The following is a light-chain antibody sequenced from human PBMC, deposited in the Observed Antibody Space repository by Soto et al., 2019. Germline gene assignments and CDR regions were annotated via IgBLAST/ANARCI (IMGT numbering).Light chain of an antibody. CDR1: QGISSY. J-gene: IGKJ4*01. Sequence: DIQLTQSPSFLSASVGDRVTITCRASQGISSYLAWYQQKPGKAPNLLIYAASTLQSGVPSRFSGSGSGTDFTLTISSLQPEDFATYYCQQLNSYPPTFGGGTKVEI. CDR3: QQLNSYPPT. V-gene: IGKV1-9*01. CDR2: AAS.